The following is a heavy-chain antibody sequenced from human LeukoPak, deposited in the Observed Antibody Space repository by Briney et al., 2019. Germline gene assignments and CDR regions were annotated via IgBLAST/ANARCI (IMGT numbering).Heavy chain of an antibody. J-gene: IGHJ6*03. V-gene: IGHV3-20*04. Sequence: RAGGSLRLSCAASGFTFDDYGMSWVRQAPGKGLEWVSGINWNGGNTVYGDSVKGRFTISRDNAKNSLYLQMNSLRAEDTALYYCARYARGYCSSTRCYEGYYYYMDVWGRGTPVTVSS. CDR3: ARYARGYCSSTRCYEGYYYYMDV. D-gene: IGHD2-2*01. CDR2: INWNGGNT. CDR1: GFTFDDYG.